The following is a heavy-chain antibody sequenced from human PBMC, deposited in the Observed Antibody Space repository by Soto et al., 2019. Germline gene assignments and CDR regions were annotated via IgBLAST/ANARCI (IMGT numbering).Heavy chain of an antibody. Sequence: EVQLVESGGGLVQPGGSLRLPFEPSGLGFKDYALHWVRKAPGKGLEWVSGIAWNSDIIGYADSVKGRFTISRDNGKNSLYLQMNSLRPEDTALYYCAKDHYGSAIYGMDVWGQGTTVTVSS. CDR3: AKDHYGSAIYGMDV. CDR2: IAWNSDII. V-gene: IGHV3-9*01. CDR1: GLGFKDYA. D-gene: IGHD3-10*01. J-gene: IGHJ6*02.